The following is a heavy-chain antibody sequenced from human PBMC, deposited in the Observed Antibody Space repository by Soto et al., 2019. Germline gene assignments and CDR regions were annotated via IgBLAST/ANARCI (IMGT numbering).Heavy chain of an antibody. CDR3: ARGHDGFDY. CDR2: INHGGST. J-gene: IGHJ4*02. Sequence: QVHLQQWGAGLLKPSETLFLTCAVSGGSLSGYYWNWIRQTPGKGLEWIGEINHGGSTNQNPSLTSRVTIAVDTSRNQFSLTVTSVTAADTAVYYCARGHDGFDYWGQGSLVIVSS. CDR1: GGSLSGYY. V-gene: IGHV4-34*01.